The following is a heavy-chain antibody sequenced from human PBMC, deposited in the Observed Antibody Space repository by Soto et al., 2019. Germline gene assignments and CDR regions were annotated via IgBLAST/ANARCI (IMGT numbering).Heavy chain of an antibody. CDR1: GFTFSAYS. V-gene: IGHV3-21*01. Sequence: EVQLVESGGGLVKPGGSLRLSCETSGFTFSAYSMNLVRQAPGRGLEFVSSITSNNIYYADSVRGRFTISRDNAKNSLYLQMTSLREDDTAVYYCARPDRIFYYMDVWGKGTTVTVSS. CDR2: ITSNNI. J-gene: IGHJ6*03. CDR3: ARPDRIFYYMDV.